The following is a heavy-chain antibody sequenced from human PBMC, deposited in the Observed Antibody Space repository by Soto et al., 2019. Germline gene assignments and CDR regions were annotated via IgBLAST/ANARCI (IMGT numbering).Heavy chain of an antibody. J-gene: IGHJ6*02. CDR1: GGTFSSYA. D-gene: IGHD3-10*01. CDR3: ARELGSSQYYYYYYGMDV. CDR2: IIPIFGTA. Sequence: SVKVSCKASGGTFSSYAISWVRQAPVQGLEWMGGIIPIFGTANYAQKFQGRVTITADESTSTAYMELSSLRSEDTAVYYCARELGSSQYYYYYYGMDVWGQGTTVTVSS. V-gene: IGHV1-69*01.